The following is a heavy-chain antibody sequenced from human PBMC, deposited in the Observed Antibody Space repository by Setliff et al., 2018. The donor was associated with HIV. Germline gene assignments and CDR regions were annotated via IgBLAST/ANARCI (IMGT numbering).Heavy chain of an antibody. D-gene: IGHD3-16*01. J-gene: IGHJ4*02. CDR3: ARGSKGGFFDY. CDR1: GSGFTFSSYS. CDR2: INYDESYE. V-gene: IGHV3-30*02. Sequence: GGSLRLSCAASGSGFTFSSYSMNWVRQAPGKGLEWVAFINYDESYEYYADSVKGRVTISRDNSANTVDLQMNSLRAEDTAVYYCARGSKGGFFDYWGQGTLVTVSS.